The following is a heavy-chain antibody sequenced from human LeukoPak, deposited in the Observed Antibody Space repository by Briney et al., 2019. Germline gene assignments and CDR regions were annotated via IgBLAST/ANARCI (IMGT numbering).Heavy chain of an antibody. V-gene: IGHV3-21*01. CDR2: ISSSSSYI. CDR1: GFTFSTYG. CDR3: ARGVYDFWSGSRYYYYMDV. D-gene: IGHD3-3*01. J-gene: IGHJ6*03. Sequence: GGSLRLSCTASGFTFSTYGMNWVRQAPGKGLEWVSSISSSSSYIYYADSVKGRFTISRDNAKNSLYLQMNSLRAEDTAVYYCARGVYDFWSGSRYYYYMDVWGKGTTVTVSS.